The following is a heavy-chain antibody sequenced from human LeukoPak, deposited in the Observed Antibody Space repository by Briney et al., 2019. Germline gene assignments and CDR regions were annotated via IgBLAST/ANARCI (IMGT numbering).Heavy chain of an antibody. CDR1: GYTFITYG. Sequence: ASVKVSCKASGYTFITYGISWLRQAPGQGLEWMGWISAYNGNTNYAQKLQGRVTLTRDMSTSTDYLELSSLRSEDTAVYYCARDNSVRDEAWWFNPWGQGTLVTVSS. V-gene: IGHV1-18*01. CDR2: ISAYNGNT. CDR3: ARDNSVRDEAWWFNP. J-gene: IGHJ5*02. D-gene: IGHD5-24*01.